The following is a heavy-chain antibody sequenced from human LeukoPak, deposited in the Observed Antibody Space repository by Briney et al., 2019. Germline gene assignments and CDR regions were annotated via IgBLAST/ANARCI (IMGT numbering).Heavy chain of an antibody. D-gene: IGHD4-17*01. CDR2: INHSGST. CDR1: GGSFSGYY. J-gene: IGHJ6*02. CDR3: ARYLGLYDYGDHNGNYYYGMGV. Sequence: SETLSLTCAVYGGSFSGYYWSWIRQPPGKGLEWIGEINHSGSTNYNPSLKSRVTISVDTSKNQFSLKLSSVTAADTAVYYCARYLGLYDYGDHNGNYYYGMGVWGQGTTVTVSS. V-gene: IGHV4-34*01.